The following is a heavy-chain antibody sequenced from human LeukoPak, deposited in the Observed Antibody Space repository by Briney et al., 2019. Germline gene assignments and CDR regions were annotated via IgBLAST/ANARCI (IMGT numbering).Heavy chain of an antibody. Sequence: GGSLRLSCAASGFTFSSYSMNWVRQAPGKGLEWVSYISSSGYTIYYADSVKGRFTISRDNAKNSLYLQMNSLRAEDTAVYYCAKPPAPYYYYGMDVWGQGTTVTVSS. D-gene: IGHD2-2*01. CDR1: GFTFSSYS. CDR2: ISSSGYTI. J-gene: IGHJ6*02. V-gene: IGHV3-48*01. CDR3: AKPPAPYYYYGMDV.